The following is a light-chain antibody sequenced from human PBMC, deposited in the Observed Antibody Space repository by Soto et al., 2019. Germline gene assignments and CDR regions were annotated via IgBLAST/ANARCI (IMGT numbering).Light chain of an antibody. CDR2: AAS. Sequence: EIVMPQSPATLSVSPGERATLSCRASQSISSNLAWYQQKPGQAPRLLIYAASTRATGIPDRFSGSGSGTDFTLTISRLEPEDFAVYFCQRYGSSPLITVGQGTRLEIK. J-gene: IGKJ5*01. V-gene: IGKV3-20*01. CDR3: QRYGSSPLIT. CDR1: QSISSN.